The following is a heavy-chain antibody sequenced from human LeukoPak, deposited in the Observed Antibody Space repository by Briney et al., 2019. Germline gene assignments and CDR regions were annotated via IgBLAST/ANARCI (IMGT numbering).Heavy chain of an antibody. J-gene: IGHJ4*02. CDR2: IHNSGDKT. CDR1: GITFGTYA. Sequence: GGSLRLSCAASGITFGTYAMTWVRQAPGKGLEWVSSIHNSGDKTFYSDPVRGRFTISRDNSKSTVYLQMNSLRADDTALYYCAKESGGDWGYFEYWGQGILVTVSS. V-gene: IGHV3-23*01. CDR3: AKESGGDWGYFEY. D-gene: IGHD2-21*01.